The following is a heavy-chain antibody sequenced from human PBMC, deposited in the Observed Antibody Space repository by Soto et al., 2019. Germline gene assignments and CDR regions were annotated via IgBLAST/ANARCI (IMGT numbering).Heavy chain of an antibody. CDR1: GFTFSNYA. J-gene: IGHJ4*01. CDR3: AKRTSVPGGHLDAY. V-gene: IGHV3-23*01. D-gene: IGHD4-17*01. Sequence: PGVSLRLSCAASGFTFSNYAMSWVRQAPGKGLEWVSAISENGGSTYYADSVKGRFTISRDNSKSALSLQMNSLRAEDTAVYYCAKRTSVPGGHLDAYWGNGTLVTVSS. CDR2: ISENGGST.